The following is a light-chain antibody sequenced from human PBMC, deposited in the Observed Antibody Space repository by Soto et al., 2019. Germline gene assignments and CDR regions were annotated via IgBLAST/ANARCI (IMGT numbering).Light chain of an antibody. V-gene: IGLV1-44*01. CDR2: RNS. CDR3: AAWDDSLDSPI. Sequence: QSVLTQPPSASGTPGQGVSISCSGTNSNVGTYTVDWYQQIPGTAPKLLIYRNSQRPSGVSDRFSGSKSGTSASLAISGLQSEDEADYYCAAWDDSLDSPIFGGGTKVTVL. CDR1: NSNVGTYT. J-gene: IGLJ2*01.